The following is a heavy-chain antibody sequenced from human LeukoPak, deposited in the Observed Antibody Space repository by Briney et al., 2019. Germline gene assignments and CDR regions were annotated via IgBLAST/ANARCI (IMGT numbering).Heavy chain of an antibody. D-gene: IGHD2-8*01. V-gene: IGHV4-34*01. CDR3: AKGGEVDPEDGVWFDP. CDR1: GGSFSGYY. Sequence: SETLSLTCVVYGGSFSGYYWSWIRQPPGKGLEWIGEINHSGSTNYTPSLKSRVTISVDTSKTQFSLKLSSVTAADTAVYYCAKGGEVDPEDGVWFDPWGQGTLVTVAS. J-gene: IGHJ5*02. CDR2: INHSGST.